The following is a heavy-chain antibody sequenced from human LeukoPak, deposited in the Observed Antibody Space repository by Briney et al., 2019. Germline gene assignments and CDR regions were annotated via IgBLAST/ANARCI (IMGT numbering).Heavy chain of an antibody. Sequence: GGSLRLSCAASGFTFGSFAMSWVRQAPGKGLEWVSAISGSGGTTYYADSVKGRFTISRDNSKNTLYLQMNSLRAEDTAVYYCAKDSRSGYYNYYYGMDVWGQGTTVTVSS. CDR1: GFTFGSFA. CDR2: ISGSGGTT. CDR3: AKDSRSGYYNYYYGMDV. J-gene: IGHJ6*02. V-gene: IGHV3-23*01. D-gene: IGHD3-22*01.